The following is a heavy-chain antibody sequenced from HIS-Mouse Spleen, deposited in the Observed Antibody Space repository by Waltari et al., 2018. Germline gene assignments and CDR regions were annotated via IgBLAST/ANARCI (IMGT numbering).Heavy chain of an antibody. CDR3: AREIPYSSSWYDWYFDL. J-gene: IGHJ2*01. CDR1: GRSISSCSYY. CDR2: IYYSGST. V-gene: IGHV4-39*07. D-gene: IGHD6-13*01. Sequence: QLQLQESGPGLVKPSETLSLPCTVSGRSISSCSYYWGWIRQPPGKGLEWIGSIYYSGSTYYNPSLKSRVTISVDTSKNQFSLKLSSVTAADTAVYYCAREIPYSSSWYDWYFDLWGRGTLVTVSS.